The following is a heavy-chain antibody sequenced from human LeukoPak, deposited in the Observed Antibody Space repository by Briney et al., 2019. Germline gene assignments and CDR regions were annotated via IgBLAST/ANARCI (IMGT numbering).Heavy chain of an antibody. J-gene: IGHJ4*02. V-gene: IGHV4-61*05. D-gene: IGHD3-22*01. CDR1: GGSISSSSYY. Sequence: PSETLSLTCTVSGGSISSSSYYWSWIRQPPGKGLEWIGYIYYSGSTNYNPSLKSRVTISVDTSKNQFSLKLSSVTAADTAVYYCARHAPTWLPLDYWGQGTLVTVSS. CDR2: IYYSGST. CDR3: ARHAPTWLPLDY.